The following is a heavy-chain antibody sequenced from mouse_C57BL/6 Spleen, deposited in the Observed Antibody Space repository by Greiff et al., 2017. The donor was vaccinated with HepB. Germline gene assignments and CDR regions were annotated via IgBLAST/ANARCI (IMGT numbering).Heavy chain of an antibody. J-gene: IGHJ2*01. D-gene: IGHD1-1*01. CDR2: IDPETGGT. Sequence: VQLQQSGAELVRPGASVTLSCKASGYTFTDYEMHWVKQTPVHGLEWIGAIDPETGGTAYNQKFKGKAILTADKSSSTAYMELRSLTSEDSAVYYCTTYGSGYFDYWGQGTTLTVSS. V-gene: IGHV1-15*01. CDR3: TTYGSGYFDY. CDR1: GYTFTDYE.